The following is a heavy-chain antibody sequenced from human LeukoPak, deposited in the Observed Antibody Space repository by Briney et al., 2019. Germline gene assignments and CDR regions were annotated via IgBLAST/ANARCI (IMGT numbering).Heavy chain of an antibody. CDR2: TSYDGSNK. V-gene: IGHV3-30*18. CDR1: GFTFSSYG. D-gene: IGHD2-21*02. Sequence: GGSLRLSCAASGFTFSSYGMPWVRQAPGKGLEWVAVTSYDGSNKYYADSVKGRFTISRDNSKNTLYLQMNSLRAEDTAVYYCAKAQIYCGGDCRNPDYYYYGMDVWGQGTTVTVSS. J-gene: IGHJ6*02. CDR3: AKAQIYCGGDCRNPDYYYYGMDV.